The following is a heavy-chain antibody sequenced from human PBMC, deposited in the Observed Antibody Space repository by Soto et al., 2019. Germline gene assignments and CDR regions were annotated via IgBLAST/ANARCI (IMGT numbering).Heavy chain of an antibody. CDR1: GFTFSSYS. J-gene: IGHJ4*02. CDR2: ISSSSSYI. V-gene: IGHV3-21*01. Sequence: GGSLRLSCAASGFTFSSYSMNWVRQAPGKGLEWVSSISSSSSYIYYADSVKGRFTISRDNAKNSLYLQMNSLRAEDTAVYYCARDYSGWYYFDYWGQGTLVTVSS. D-gene: IGHD6-19*01. CDR3: ARDYSGWYYFDY.